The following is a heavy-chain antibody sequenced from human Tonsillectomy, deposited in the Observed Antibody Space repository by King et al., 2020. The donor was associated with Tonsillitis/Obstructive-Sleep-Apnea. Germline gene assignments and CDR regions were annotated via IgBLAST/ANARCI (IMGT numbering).Heavy chain of an antibody. D-gene: IGHD2-15*01. CDR1: GGSISSGGDF. CDR2: IYYSGGT. CDR3: ARDRCSGGSCYPDY. Sequence: VQLQESGPGLVKPSQNLSLTRTCPGGSISSGGDFLSWIRQHPGKGLGWIGDIYYSGGTYYNPSLKSRVTISVDTSKNQFSLKLSSVTAADTAVYYCARDRCSGGSCYPDYWGQGTLVTVSS. J-gene: IGHJ4*02. V-gene: IGHV4-31*03.